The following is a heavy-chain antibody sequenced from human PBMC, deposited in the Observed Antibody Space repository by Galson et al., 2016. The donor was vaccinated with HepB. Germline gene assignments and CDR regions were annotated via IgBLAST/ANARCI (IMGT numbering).Heavy chain of an antibody. Sequence: QSGAEVKKPGESLKISCKGSGYSFTSYWIVWVRQMPGKGLEWVGLIYPGNSDTSYSPSFQGQVTISADKSISTAYLQWSSLKASDSAIHYCATLSGDILVVPSAIRHSFYHGLDVWAQGTTVPVSS. V-gene: IGHV5-51*01. J-gene: IGHJ6*02. D-gene: IGHD2-2*02. CDR3: ATLSGDILVVPSAIRHSFYHGLDV. CDR1: GYSFTSYW. CDR2: IYPGNSDT.